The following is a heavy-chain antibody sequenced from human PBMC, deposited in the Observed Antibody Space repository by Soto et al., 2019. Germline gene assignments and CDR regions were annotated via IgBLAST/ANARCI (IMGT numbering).Heavy chain of an antibody. J-gene: IGHJ4*02. Sequence: SETLSLTCAVFGGAMSSTNWWSWVRQPPGKGLEWIGEINHSGSTNYNPSLKSRVTISIDNSKKQFSLKLSSVTAADTAVYYCARVQFHYGPFDYWGQGALVTVSS. V-gene: IGHV4-4*02. D-gene: IGHD3-10*01. CDR2: INHSGST. CDR3: ARVQFHYGPFDY. CDR1: GGAMSSTNW.